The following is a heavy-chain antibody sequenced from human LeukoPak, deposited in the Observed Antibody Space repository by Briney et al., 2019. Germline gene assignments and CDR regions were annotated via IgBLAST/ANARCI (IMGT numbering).Heavy chain of an antibody. Sequence: GGSLRLSCAASGFTFSNYWMSWVRQAPGKGLEWVANIKQDGSEKYYVDSVKGRFTISRDNAKNSLYLQMNSLRAEDTAVYYCATDINSSSWLDFDYWGQGTLVTVSS. CDR3: ATDINSSSWLDFDY. CDR1: GFTFSNYW. CDR2: IKQDGSEK. V-gene: IGHV3-7*01. J-gene: IGHJ4*02. D-gene: IGHD6-13*01.